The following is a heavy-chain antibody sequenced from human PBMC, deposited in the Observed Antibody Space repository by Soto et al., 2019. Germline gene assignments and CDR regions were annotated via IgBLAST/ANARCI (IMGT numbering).Heavy chain of an antibody. CDR2: INNDESST. CDR3: ARDTYDILTGYPNSDYFDY. V-gene: IGHV3-74*01. J-gene: IGHJ4*02. D-gene: IGHD3-9*01. CDR1: GFTFSTYW. Sequence: PGGSLRLSCAASGFTFSTYWMHWVRQAPGKGLVWVSRINNDESSTTYADSVKGRFTISRDTAKNTLYLQMNSLRAEDTAVYYCARDTYDILTGYPNSDYFDYWGQGT.